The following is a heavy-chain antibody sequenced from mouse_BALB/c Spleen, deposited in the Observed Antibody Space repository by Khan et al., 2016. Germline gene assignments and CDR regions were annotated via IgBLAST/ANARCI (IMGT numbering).Heavy chain of an antibody. CDR2: INPSSGYT. J-gene: IGHJ4*01. Sequence: QVQLQQSGAELARPGASVKMSCKAAGYTFTSYTMHWVKQRPGQGLEWIGYINPSSGYTNYNQKFKDKATLTADKSSSTAYMQLSSLTSEDSAVYYCVRGGANYPYYAMDYWGQGTSVTVSS. CDR3: VRGGANYPYYAMDY. CDR1: GYTFTSYT. D-gene: IGHD2-1*01. V-gene: IGHV1-4*01.